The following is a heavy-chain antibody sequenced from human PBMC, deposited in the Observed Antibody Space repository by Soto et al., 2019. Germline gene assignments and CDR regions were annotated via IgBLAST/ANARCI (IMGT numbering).Heavy chain of an antibody. J-gene: IGHJ6*02. Sequence: QVQLVESGGGLVQPGRSLRLSCAASGFSFSAYTMHWVRQVPGKGLEWVAVISFGGNSKYYADSVKGRFTISRDNSDKTLYLQMNNLRENATSLYYCARAGYSSSQGDYFYGMDVWGQGTTVTVSS. CDR1: GFSFSAYT. V-gene: IGHV3-30-3*01. CDR3: ARAGYSSSQGDYFYGMDV. CDR2: ISFGGNSK. D-gene: IGHD6-13*01.